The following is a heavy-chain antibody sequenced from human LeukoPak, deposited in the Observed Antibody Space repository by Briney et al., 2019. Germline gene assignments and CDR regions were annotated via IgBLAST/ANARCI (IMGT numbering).Heavy chain of an antibody. CDR2: INPNSGGT. J-gene: IGHJ4*02. CDR3: ARGASGWYFVDYFDY. D-gene: IGHD6-19*01. V-gene: IGHV1-2*02. CDR1: GYTFTGYY. Sequence: ASVKVSCKASGYTFTGYYMHWVRQAPGQGLEWMGWINPNSGGTNYAQKLQGRVTMTRDTSISTAYMELSRLRSDDTAVYYCARGASGWYFVDYFDYWGQGTLVTVSS.